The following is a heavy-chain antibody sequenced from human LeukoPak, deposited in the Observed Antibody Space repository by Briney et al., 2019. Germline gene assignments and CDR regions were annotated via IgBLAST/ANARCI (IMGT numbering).Heavy chain of an antibody. J-gene: IGHJ4*02. CDR2: IATTGST. D-gene: IGHD3/OR15-3a*01. V-gene: IGHV4-4*09. Sequence: SETLSLTCTVSGGSINSYYWNWMRQPAGRGREGMGYIATTGSTNYNPSLKSRVTISVDMSKNQFSPRLTSVTPADTAVYYCARQTGSGLFILPGGQGTLVTVSS. CDR3: ARQTGSGLFILP. CDR1: GGSINSYY.